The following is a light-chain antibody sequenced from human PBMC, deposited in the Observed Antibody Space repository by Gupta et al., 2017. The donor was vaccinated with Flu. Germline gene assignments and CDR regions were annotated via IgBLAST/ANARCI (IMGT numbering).Light chain of an antibody. CDR1: QSVSKY. CDR2: DAA. CDR3: QQHANWPPIT. J-gene: IGKJ5*01. V-gene: IGKV3-11*01. Sequence: EIVLTQSPATLSLSPGEGATLSCRASQSVSKYLAWYQQKPGQAPRLLIYDAANRATSIPARFSGSGSGTDFTLTISSREPEDFAVYFCQQHANWPPITFGQGTRLEIK.